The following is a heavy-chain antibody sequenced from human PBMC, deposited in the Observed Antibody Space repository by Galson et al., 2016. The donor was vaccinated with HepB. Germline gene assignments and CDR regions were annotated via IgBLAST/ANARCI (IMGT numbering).Heavy chain of an antibody. V-gene: IGHV3-30*18. D-gene: IGHD3-10*02. Sequence: SLRLSCAASGFTFSQRGMHWVRQAPGKGLEWVAADSMDGRRKFYADSVKGRLTISRDNSNNMLFLQMDSLRPDDTAVYYCAKRHEFCPPVGCSVDYWGQGTLVSVSS. J-gene: IGHJ4*02. CDR1: GFTFSQRG. CDR3: AKRHEFCPPVGCSVDY. CDR2: DSMDGRRK.